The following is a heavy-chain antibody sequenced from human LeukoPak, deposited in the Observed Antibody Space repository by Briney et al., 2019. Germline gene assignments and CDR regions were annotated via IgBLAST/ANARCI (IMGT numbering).Heavy chain of an antibody. D-gene: IGHD3-22*01. CDR1: GGSISSGGYY. V-gene: IGHV4-31*03. Sequence: SETLSLTCTVSGGSISSGGYYWSWVRQHPGKGLEWIGYIYYSGSTYYNPSLKSRVTISVDTSKNQLSLKLSSVTAADTAVYYCARALGLVVTPKIFDYWGQGTLVTVSS. CDR2: IYYSGST. J-gene: IGHJ4*02. CDR3: ARALGLVVTPKIFDY.